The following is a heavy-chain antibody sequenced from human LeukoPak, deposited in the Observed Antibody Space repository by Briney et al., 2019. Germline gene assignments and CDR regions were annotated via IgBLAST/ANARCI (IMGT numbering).Heavy chain of an antibody. CDR2: ISAYDGNT. V-gene: IGHV1-18*01. CDR1: GYTFTSYG. D-gene: IGHD5-18*01. CDR3: ARSGYSYGYAHFDY. Sequence: ASVKVSCKASGYTFTSYGISWVRQAPGQGPEWMGWISAYDGNTNYAQKLQGRVTMTTDTSTSTAYMKLRSLRSDDTAVYYCARSGYSYGYAHFDYWGQGTLATVSS. J-gene: IGHJ4*02.